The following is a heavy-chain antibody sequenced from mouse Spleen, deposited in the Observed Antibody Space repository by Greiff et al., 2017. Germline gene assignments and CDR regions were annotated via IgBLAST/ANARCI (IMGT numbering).Heavy chain of an antibody. CDR2: IYPGSGST. J-gene: IGHJ4*01. CDR1: GYTFTSYW. V-gene: IGHV1-55*01. D-gene: IGHD2-12*01. Sequence: QVQLQQPGAELVKPGASVKMSCKASGYTFTSYWITWVKQRPGQGLEWIGDIYPGSGSTNYNEKFKSKATLTVDTTSSTAYMQLRSLTSWESAGYFCAKRHLRVDYWGQGTSVTGSS. CDR3: AKRHLRVDY.